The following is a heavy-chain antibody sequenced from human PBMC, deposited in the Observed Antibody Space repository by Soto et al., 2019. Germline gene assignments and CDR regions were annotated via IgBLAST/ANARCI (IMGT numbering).Heavy chain of an antibody. D-gene: IGHD2-15*01. Sequence: QMQVVQSGPEVKRPGTSVKVPCKASGFSFTNSAVQWVRQARGQHLEWIGYIIFAGGGTKYAQNLQGRITITRDMSTSTAYMELSSLRSEDTAIYYCAAELYSGGRCCSFDIWGQGTVVTVSS. V-gene: IGHV1-58*01. CDR3: AAELYSGGRCCSFDI. CDR1: GFSFTNSA. J-gene: IGHJ3*02. CDR2: IIFAGGGT.